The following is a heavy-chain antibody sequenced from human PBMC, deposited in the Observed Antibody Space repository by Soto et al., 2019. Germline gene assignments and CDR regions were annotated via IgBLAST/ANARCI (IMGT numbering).Heavy chain of an antibody. CDR3: ATDNHDPLFAFDI. V-gene: IGHV3-21*01. CDR2: ISSSSSYI. Sequence: GGSLRLSCAASGFTFSSYSMNWVRQAPGKGLEWVSSISSSSSYIYYADSVKGRFTISRDNAKNSLYLQMNSLRAEDTAVYYCATDNHDPLFAFDIWGQGTMVTVSS. J-gene: IGHJ3*02. CDR1: GFTFSSYS. D-gene: IGHD2-21*01.